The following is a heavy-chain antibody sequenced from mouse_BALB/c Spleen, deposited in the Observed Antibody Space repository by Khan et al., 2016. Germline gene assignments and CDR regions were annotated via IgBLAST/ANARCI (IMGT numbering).Heavy chain of an antibody. J-gene: IGHJ2*01. CDR1: GYSITSGYY. CDR3: ARAWYFDY. CDR2: ISYDGSN. V-gene: IGHV3-6*02. Sequence: VQLKESGPGLVKPSQSLSLTCSVTGYSITSGYYWNWIRQFPGNKLEWMGYISYDGSNNYNPSLKNRISITRDTSKNQFFLKLNSVTTEDTATYYCARAWYFDYWGHGTTLTVSS.